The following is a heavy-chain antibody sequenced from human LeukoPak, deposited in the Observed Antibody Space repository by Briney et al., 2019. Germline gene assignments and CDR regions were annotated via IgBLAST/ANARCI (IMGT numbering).Heavy chain of an antibody. CDR3: AKDLTIYDSKQGDAPPEYYFDY. CDR2: ISGGGDIT. V-gene: IGHV3-23*01. Sequence: PGGSLRLSCAASGFNFANRAMSWVRQTPGKGLEWVSAISGGGDITYYADSVTGRFTISRDNSKDTLFLQMHSLRPGDTAVYYCAKDLTIYDSKQGDAPPEYYFDYWGQGTLVTVSS. J-gene: IGHJ4*02. D-gene: IGHD3-22*01. CDR1: GFNFANRA.